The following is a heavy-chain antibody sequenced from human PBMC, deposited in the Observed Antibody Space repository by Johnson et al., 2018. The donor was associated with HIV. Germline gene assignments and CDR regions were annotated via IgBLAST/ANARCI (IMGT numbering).Heavy chain of an antibody. Sequence: QMQLVESGGGVVPPGRSLRLSCAASGFTFSSYAMHWVRQAPGKGLEWVAVISYDGSNKYYAASVKGRFTISRDNSKNTLYLQMNSLRAEDTAVYYCARAGVVFSTASHDAFDIWGQGTMVTVSS. D-gene: IGHD2-21*01. V-gene: IGHV3-30*04. CDR2: ISYDGSNK. CDR1: GFTFSSYA. CDR3: ARAGVVFSTASHDAFDI. J-gene: IGHJ3*02.